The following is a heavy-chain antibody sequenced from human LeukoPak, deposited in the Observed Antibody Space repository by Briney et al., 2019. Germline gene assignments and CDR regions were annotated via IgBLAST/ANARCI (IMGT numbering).Heavy chain of an antibody. Sequence: SETLSLTCTVSGGSISSYYWSWIRQPAGKGLEWIGRIYTSGSTNYNPSLKSRVTMSVDTSKNQFSLKLSSVTAADTAVYYCAREYYSSGSHHYYFDYWGQGTLVTVSS. CDR2: IYTSGST. J-gene: IGHJ4*02. D-gene: IGHD3-22*01. CDR1: GGSISSYY. V-gene: IGHV4-4*07. CDR3: AREYYSSGSHHYYFDY.